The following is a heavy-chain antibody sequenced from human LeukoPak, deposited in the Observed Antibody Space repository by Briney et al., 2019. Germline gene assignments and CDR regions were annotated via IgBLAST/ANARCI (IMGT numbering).Heavy chain of an antibody. V-gene: IGHV4-4*09. CDR2: IYTSGST. CDR3: ARHGGSSPDAFDI. CDR1: GGSISGYY. Sequence: SETLSLTCTVSGGSISGYYWSWIRQPPGKGLEWIGYIYTSGSTNYNPSLKSRVTISVDTSKNQFSLKLSSVTAADTAVYYCARHGGSSPDAFDIWGQGTMVTVSS. D-gene: IGHD6-13*01. J-gene: IGHJ3*02.